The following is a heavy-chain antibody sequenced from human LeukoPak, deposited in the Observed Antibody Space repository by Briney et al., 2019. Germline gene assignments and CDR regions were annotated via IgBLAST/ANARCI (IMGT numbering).Heavy chain of an antibody. CDR1: GGSISSYY. Sequence: NPSETLSLTCTVSGGSISSYYWSWIRQPAGKGLEWIGRIYTSGSTKYNPSLKSRVTVSVDTSKNQFSLKVRSVTAADTAVYYCARQTGSGLFILPGGQGTLVTVSS. J-gene: IGHJ4*02. CDR2: IYTSGST. CDR3: ARQTGSGLFILP. D-gene: IGHD3/OR15-3a*01. V-gene: IGHV4-4*07.